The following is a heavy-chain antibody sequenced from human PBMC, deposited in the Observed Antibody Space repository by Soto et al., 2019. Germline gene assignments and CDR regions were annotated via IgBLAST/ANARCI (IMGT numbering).Heavy chain of an antibody. Sequence: QVQLQESGPGLVKPSETLSLTCTVSGGSISSYYWSWIRQPPGKGLEWIGYIYYSGSTNYNPSLKLRDTISVDTSKNQFSLKLSSVSAADTVVYYCARVVHSYGPYYFDYWGQVTLVTVSA. CDR3: ARVVHSYGPYYFDY. CDR1: GGSISSYY. V-gene: IGHV4-59*01. D-gene: IGHD5-18*01. CDR2: IYYSGST. J-gene: IGHJ4*02.